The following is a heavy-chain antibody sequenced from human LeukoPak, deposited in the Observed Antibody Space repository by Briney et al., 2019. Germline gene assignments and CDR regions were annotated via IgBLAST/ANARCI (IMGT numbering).Heavy chain of an antibody. CDR3: ARGAATAATPFDY. D-gene: IGHD2-2*02. J-gene: IGHJ4*02. V-gene: IGHV4-59*01. Sequence: SETLSLTCTVSGGSITSYYWSWIRQPPGKGLEWIGYIYYSGSTNYNPSLKSRVTISVDTSKNQFSLKLSSVTAADTVVYYCARGAATAATPFDYWGQGTLVTVSS. CDR1: GGSITSYY. CDR2: IYYSGST.